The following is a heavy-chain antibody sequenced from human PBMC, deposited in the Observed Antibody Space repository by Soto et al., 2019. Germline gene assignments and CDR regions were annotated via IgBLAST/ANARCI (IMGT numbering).Heavy chain of an antibody. D-gene: IGHD3-16*01. CDR1: GGTFSSYT. J-gene: IGHJ4*02. V-gene: IGHV1-69*02. CDR3: ARGNGLITFGGVH. Sequence: SVKVSCKASGGTFSSYTISWVRQAPGQGLEWMGRIIPILGIANYAQKFQGRVTITADESTSTAYMELSSLRSEDTAVYYCARGNGLITFGGVHWGQGTLVTVSS. CDR2: IIPILGIA.